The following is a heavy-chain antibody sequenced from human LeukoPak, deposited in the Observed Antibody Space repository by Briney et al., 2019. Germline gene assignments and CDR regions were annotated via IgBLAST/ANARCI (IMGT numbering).Heavy chain of an antibody. CDR2: IWYDGSNK. D-gene: IGHD3-22*01. V-gene: IGHV3-33*01. CDR3: ARPYYDSSGYYYWGNAFDI. J-gene: IGHJ3*02. Sequence: GRSLRLSCAASGFTFSSYGMHWVRQAPGKGLEWVAVIWYDGSNKYYADSVKGRFTISRDNSKNTLYLHMNSLRAEDTAVYYCARPYYDSSGYYYWGNAFDIWGQGTMVTVSS. CDR1: GFTFSSYG.